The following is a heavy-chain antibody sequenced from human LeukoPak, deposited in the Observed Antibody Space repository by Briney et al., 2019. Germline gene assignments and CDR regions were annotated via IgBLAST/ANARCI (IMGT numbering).Heavy chain of an antibody. D-gene: IGHD3-22*01. V-gene: IGHV3-23*01. J-gene: IGHJ4*02. CDR3: AKSGSYYYDSSGYYSSDY. CDR1: GFTFSSYA. Sequence: PGGSLRLSCAASGFTFSSYAMSWVRQAPGKGLEWVSAISGGGGSTYYADSVKGRFTISRDNSKNTLYLQMNSLRAEDTAVYYCAKSGSYYYDSSGYYSSDYWGQGTLVTVSS. CDR2: ISGGGGST.